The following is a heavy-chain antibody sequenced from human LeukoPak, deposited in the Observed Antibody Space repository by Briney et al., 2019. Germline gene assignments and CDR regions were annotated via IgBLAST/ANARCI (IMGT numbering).Heavy chain of an antibody. CDR3: ARLPNYYDSSTDY. Sequence: SETLSLTCTVSGGSISSYYWGWIRQPPGKGLEWIGSIYYSGSTYYNPSLKSRVTISVDTSKNQFSLKLSSVTAADTAVYYCARLPNYYDSSTDYWGQGTLVTVSS. CDR2: IYYSGST. V-gene: IGHV4-39*01. CDR1: GGSISSYY. J-gene: IGHJ4*02. D-gene: IGHD3-22*01.